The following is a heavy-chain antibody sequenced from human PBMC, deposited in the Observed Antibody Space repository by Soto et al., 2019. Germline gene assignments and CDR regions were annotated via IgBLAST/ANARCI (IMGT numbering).Heavy chain of an antibody. D-gene: IGHD6-19*01. CDR1: GYSFTSYW. CDR3: ARHTLNSSGWTYYYYGMDV. V-gene: IGHV5-10-1*01. CDR2: IDPSDSYT. J-gene: IGHJ6*02. Sequence: GESLKISCKGSGYSFTSYWISWVRQMPGKGLEWMGRIDPSDSYTNYSPSFQGHVTISADKSISTAYLQWSSLKASDTAMYYCARHTLNSSGWTYYYYGMDVWGQGTTVTVSS.